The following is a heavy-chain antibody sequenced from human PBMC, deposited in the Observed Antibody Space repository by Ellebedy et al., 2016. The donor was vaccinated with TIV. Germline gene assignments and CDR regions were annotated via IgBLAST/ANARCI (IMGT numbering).Heavy chain of an antibody. D-gene: IGHD6-19*01. CDR2: IYYGGST. V-gene: IGHV4-39*01. J-gene: IGHJ4*02. CDR3: ARQVRDGSGWSAHQFDY. CDR1: GGSIRSSNFY. Sequence: MPSETLSLTCAVSGGSIRSSNFYWGWIRQPPGKGLEWIGSIYYGGSTYYNPSLKSRVTISVDTSQNQFSLRVTSMTAADTAVFYCARQVRDGSGWSAHQFDYWGQGTLATVSS.